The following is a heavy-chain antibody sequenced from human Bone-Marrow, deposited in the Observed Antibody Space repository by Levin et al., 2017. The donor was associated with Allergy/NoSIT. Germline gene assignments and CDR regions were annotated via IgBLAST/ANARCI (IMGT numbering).Heavy chain of an antibody. Sequence: PGESLKISCTVSGFTVSRNYMTWVRQAPGKGLEWVSFIYSGGASYYADSVKGRFTISRDSSKNTLDLQMNSLRVEDTAVYYCARKTDSIMALPGDVWGKGTTVTVAS. CDR1: GFTVSRNY. D-gene: IGHD3-16*01. CDR2: IYSGGAS. J-gene: IGHJ6*04. CDR3: ARKTDSIMALPGDV. V-gene: IGHV3-66*02.